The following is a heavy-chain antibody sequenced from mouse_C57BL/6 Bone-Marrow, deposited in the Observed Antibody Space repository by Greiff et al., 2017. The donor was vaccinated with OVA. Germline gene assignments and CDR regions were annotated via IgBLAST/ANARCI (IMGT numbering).Heavy chain of an antibody. D-gene: IGHD3-2*02. J-gene: IGHJ4*01. CDR2: ISGGGGNT. Sequence: EVQGVESGGGLVKPGGSLKLSCAASGFTFSSYTMSWVRQTPEKRLEWVATISGGGGNTYYPDSVKGRFTISRDNAKNTLYLQMSSLRSEDTALYYCARLDSSGYGYAMDYWGQGTSVTVSS. CDR1: GFTFSSYT. V-gene: IGHV5-9*01. CDR3: ARLDSSGYGYAMDY.